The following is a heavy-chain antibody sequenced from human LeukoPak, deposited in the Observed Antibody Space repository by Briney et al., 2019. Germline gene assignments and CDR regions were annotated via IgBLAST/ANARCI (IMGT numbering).Heavy chain of an antibody. D-gene: IGHD3-10*01. CDR1: GGSISSYY. CDR2: IYYSGST. V-gene: IGHV4-59*01. CDR3: ARYTMVRGVINWFDP. J-gene: IGHJ5*02. Sequence: SETLSLTRTVSGGSISSYYWSWIRQPPGKGLEWIGYIYYSGSTNYNPSLKSRVTISVDTSKNQFSLKLSSVTAADTAVYYCARYTMVRGVINWFDPWGQGTLVTVSS.